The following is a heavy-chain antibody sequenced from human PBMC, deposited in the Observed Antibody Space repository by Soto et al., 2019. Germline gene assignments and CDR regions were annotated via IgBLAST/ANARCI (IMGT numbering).Heavy chain of an antibody. CDR2: ISYDGSNK. V-gene: IGHV3-30*18. J-gene: IGHJ4*02. CDR3: AKESDGPQGD. Sequence: PGGSLRLSCAASGFTFSSYGMHWVRQAPGKGLEWVAVISYDGSNKYYADSVKGRFTISRDNSKNTLYLQMNSLRAEDTAVYYCAKESDGPQGDWGQGTLVTVSS. CDR1: GFTFSSYG.